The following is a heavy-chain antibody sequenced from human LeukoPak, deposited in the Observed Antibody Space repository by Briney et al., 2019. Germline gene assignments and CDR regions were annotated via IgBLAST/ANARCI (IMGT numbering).Heavy chain of an antibody. Sequence: GESLKISCKGSGYRFTSYWIGWVRQMPGKGLEWMGIIYPGDSDTRYSPSFQGQVTISADKSISTAYLQWSSLKASEAAMYYRARVLAAAGPLSPFDYWGQGTLVTVSP. CDR1: GYRFTSYW. D-gene: IGHD6-13*01. CDR3: ARVLAAAGPLSPFDY. CDR2: IYPGDSDT. V-gene: IGHV5-51*01. J-gene: IGHJ4*02.